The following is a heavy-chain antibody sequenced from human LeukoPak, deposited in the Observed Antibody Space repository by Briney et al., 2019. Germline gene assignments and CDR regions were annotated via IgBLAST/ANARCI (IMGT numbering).Heavy chain of an antibody. CDR1: AGSISSSSYY. J-gene: IGHJ4*02. Sequence: TSETLSFNCTVYAGSISSSSYYRRWIRQPPGKGLEWIGSIYYSGSTYYNPSLKSRVTISVDTSKNQFSLKLSSVTAADTAVYYCARQGGDYDWDFEYWGQGTLVTVSS. D-gene: IGHD3-22*01. CDR3: ARQGGDYDWDFEY. CDR2: IYYSGST. V-gene: IGHV4-39*01.